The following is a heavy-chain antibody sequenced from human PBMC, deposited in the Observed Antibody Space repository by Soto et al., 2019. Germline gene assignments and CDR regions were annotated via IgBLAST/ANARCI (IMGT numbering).Heavy chain of an antibody. CDR3: VRLIGNSWLDF. Sequence: TLTLTWGSSGGRVSSSRVVWHWNTQSSSRRLEWLGRTYYRSKWYNDYAESVKSRITINPDTSKNQFSLHLNSVTPEDTAVYFCVRLIGNSWLDFWGQGTLVTVSS. D-gene: IGHD1-26*01. CDR1: GGRVSSSRVV. CDR2: TYYRSKWYN. J-gene: IGHJ5*01. V-gene: IGHV6-1*01.